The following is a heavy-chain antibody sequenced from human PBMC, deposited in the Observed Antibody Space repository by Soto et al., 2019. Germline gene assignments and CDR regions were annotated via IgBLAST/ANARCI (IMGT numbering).Heavy chain of an antibody. CDR3: ARDIMGTNYYYYGMDV. V-gene: IGHV4-59*01. D-gene: IGHD2-8*01. Sequence: SETLSLTCTASGGSISSYYWSWIRQPPGKGLEWIGYINYSGSTNYNPSLKSRVTISVDTSKNQFSLKLSSVTAADTAVYYCARDIMGTNYYYYGMDVWGQGTTVTVSS. J-gene: IGHJ6*02. CDR2: INYSGST. CDR1: GGSISSYY.